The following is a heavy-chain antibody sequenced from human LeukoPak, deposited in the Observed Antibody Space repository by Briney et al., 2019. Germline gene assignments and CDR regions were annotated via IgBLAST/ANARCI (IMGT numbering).Heavy chain of an antibody. Sequence: SETLSLTCTVSGGSISSYYWSWLRQPPGKGLEYIGYTHYSGATNYNPSLKSRVTISVDTSKNQFSLKLSSVTAADTAVYYCAGRQWENYYDSSGYQPFDYWGQGTLVTVSS. CDR3: AGRQWENYYDSSGYQPFDY. V-gene: IGHV4-59*08. CDR1: GGSISSYY. CDR2: THYSGAT. J-gene: IGHJ4*02. D-gene: IGHD3-22*01.